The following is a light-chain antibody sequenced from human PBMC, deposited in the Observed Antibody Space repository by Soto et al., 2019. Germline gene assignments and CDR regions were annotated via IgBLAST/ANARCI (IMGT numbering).Light chain of an antibody. CDR2: GAS. Sequence: EIVLTQSPGTLSLSPGERATLSCRASQSVSSSYLAWYQQKPGQAPRLLIYGASSRATGIPDRFSGSGSGTYFTLTISRLEPEDFAVYYCQQYGSSPRETFGQGTKVEIK. CDR3: QQYGSSPRET. CDR1: QSVSSSY. V-gene: IGKV3-20*01. J-gene: IGKJ1*01.